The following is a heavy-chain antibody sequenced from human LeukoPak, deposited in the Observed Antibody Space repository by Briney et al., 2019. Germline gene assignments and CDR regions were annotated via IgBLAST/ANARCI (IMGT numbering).Heavy chain of an antibody. CDR2: ISTSGGST. J-gene: IGHJ4*02. Sequence: GGSLRLSCAASGFTFSSYAMSWVRQAPGKGLEWVSDISTSGGSTNYADSAKGRFTISRDNSKNTLYMQMNSLRAEDTAVYYCTRRLDYWGQGTLVTVSS. CDR3: TRRLDY. V-gene: IGHV3-23*01. CDR1: GFTFSSYA.